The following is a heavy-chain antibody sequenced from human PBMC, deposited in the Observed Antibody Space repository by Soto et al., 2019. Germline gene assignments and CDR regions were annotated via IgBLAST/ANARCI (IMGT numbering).Heavy chain of an antibody. D-gene: IGHD3-16*01. CDR2: IIPIFGTA. J-gene: IGHJ4*02. CDR3: AGDGFKPGGGSFDY. CDR1: GGTFSSYA. V-gene: IGHV1-69*12. Sequence: QVQLVQSGAEVKKPGSSVKVSCKASGGTFSSYAISWVRQAPGQGLEWMGGIIPIFGTANYAQKFQGRVTITAEESTSTAYMELGSLRSEDTAVYYCAGDGFKPGGGSFDYWGQGTLVTVSS.